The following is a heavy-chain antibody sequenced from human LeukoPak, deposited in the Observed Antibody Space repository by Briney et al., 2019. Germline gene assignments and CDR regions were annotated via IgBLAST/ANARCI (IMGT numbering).Heavy chain of an antibody. D-gene: IGHD3-22*01. J-gene: IGHJ4*02. Sequence: SGGSLRLSCAASGFTFSSYWMSWVRQPPGKGLEWIGEINHSGSTNYNPSLKSRVTISVDTSKNQFSLKLSSVTAADTAVYYCARRAPEDSSGYPIDYWGQGTLVTVSS. CDR2: INHSGST. CDR1: GFTFSSYW. CDR3: ARRAPEDSSGYPIDY. V-gene: IGHV4-34*01.